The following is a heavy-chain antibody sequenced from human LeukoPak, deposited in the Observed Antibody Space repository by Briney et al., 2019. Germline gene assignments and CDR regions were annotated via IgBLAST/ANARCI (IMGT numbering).Heavy chain of an antibody. D-gene: IGHD2-15*01. V-gene: IGHV3-7*01. CDR1: GFTFRSHW. J-gene: IGHJ4*02. CDR2: INQDGSEK. CDR3: ARDHVVDGLVFDY. Sequence: PWGSLRRSCAASGFTFRSHWMIWVRQAPGNGLELVANINQDGSEKDYVDSVKGRYTISRDNAKKSLFVQMNSLRAEDTATYYCARDHVVDGLVFDYWGQGTLVTVSS.